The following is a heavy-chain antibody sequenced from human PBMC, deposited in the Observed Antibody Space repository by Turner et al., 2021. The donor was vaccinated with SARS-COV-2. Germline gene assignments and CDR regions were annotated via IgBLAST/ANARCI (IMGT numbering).Heavy chain of an antibody. CDR3: ARDSNDRDYYESSVYYSFDY. Sequence: QVQLVQSGAEVKKPGDSVNVSCKASGYTFTSYGISWVRQAPGQGLEWMGWISAYNGYTNYAQKLQGRVTMTTATATSTAYMELGSLGSDDTAVYYCARDSNDRDYYESSVYYSFDYWGQGTLVTVSS. J-gene: IGHJ4*02. CDR1: GYTFTSYG. CDR2: ISAYNGYT. D-gene: IGHD3-22*01. V-gene: IGHV1-18*01.